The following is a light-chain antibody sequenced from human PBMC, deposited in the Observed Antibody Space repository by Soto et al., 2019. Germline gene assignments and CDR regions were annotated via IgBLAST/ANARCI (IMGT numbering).Light chain of an antibody. CDR3: QHYGNSLWT. V-gene: IGKV3-20*01. Sequence: EVVLTQSPGTLSLSPGERATLSCRASESVSSSFLTWYQQKPGQAPRLLIYRTSNRVTGIPDRFSGRGSGTDFTLTISRLEPEDFAVYFCQHYGNSLWTFGQGTKVDIK. J-gene: IGKJ1*01. CDR1: ESVSSSF. CDR2: RTS.